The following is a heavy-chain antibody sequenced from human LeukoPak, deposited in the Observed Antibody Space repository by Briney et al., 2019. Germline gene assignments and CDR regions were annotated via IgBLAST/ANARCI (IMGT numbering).Heavy chain of an antibody. CDR1: GFTFSSYS. J-gene: IGHJ4*02. CDR2: ISSSSSYI. CDR3: ARDRGRYGSGSYYNV. D-gene: IGHD3-10*01. V-gene: IGHV3-21*01. Sequence: GGSLRLSCAASGFTFSSYSMNWVRQAPGKGLEWVSSISSSSSYIYYADSVKGRFTISRDNSKNTLYLQMNSLRAEDTAVYYCARDRGRYGSGSYYNVWGQGTLVTVSS.